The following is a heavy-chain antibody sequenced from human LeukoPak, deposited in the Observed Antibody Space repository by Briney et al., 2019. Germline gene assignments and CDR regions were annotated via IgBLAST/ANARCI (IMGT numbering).Heavy chain of an antibody. CDR2: IWYDGSNK. V-gene: IGHV3-33*01. D-gene: IGHD2-15*01. CDR3: ARGFSVGSGYLDY. J-gene: IGHJ4*02. CDR1: GFIFRNYG. Sequence: GRSLRLSCAASGFIFRNYGMHWVRQAPGKGLEWVAVIWYDGSNKYYADSVKGRFTISRDNSKNTLYLQMNSLRVEDTAVYYCARGFSVGSGYLDYWGQGTLVTVSS.